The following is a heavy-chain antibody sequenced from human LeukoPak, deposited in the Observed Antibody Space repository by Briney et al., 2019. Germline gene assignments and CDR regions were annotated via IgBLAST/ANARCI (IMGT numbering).Heavy chain of an antibody. CDR2: IYYTGNT. Sequence: SETLSLTCSVSGGSISGHYWSWIRQPLGRRLEWIGYIYYTGNTTYNPSLKSRVTISIDRSKNLFSLKLTSVTVADTAVYFCARHPGASFDSWGQGNLVTVSS. D-gene: IGHD7-27*01. V-gene: IGHV4-59*08. CDR1: GGSISGHY. CDR3: ARHPGASFDS. J-gene: IGHJ4*02.